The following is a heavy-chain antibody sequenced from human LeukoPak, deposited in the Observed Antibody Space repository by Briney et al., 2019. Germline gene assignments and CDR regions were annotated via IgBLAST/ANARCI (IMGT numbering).Heavy chain of an antibody. CDR3: ARVSGWFDP. CDR2: IYYSGST. CDR1: GGSISSYY. Sequence: PSETLSLTRTVSGGSISSYYWSWLRQPPGKGLEWIGYIYYSGSTNYNPSLKSRVTISVDTSKNQFSLKLSSVTAADTAVYYCARVSGWFDPWGQGTLVTVSS. V-gene: IGHV4-59*01. D-gene: IGHD3-10*01. J-gene: IGHJ5*02.